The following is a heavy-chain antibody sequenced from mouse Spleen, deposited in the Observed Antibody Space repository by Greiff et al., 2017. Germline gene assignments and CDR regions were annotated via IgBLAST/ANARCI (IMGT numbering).Heavy chain of an antibody. CDR1: GYTFTSYY. CDR2: INPSNGGT. Sequence: QVQLQQSGAELVKPGASVKLSCKASGYTFTSYYMYWVKQRPGQGLEWIGEINPSNGGTNFNEKFKSKATLTVDKSSSTAYMQLSSLTSEDSAVYYCTRGYGNYFAWFAYWGQGTLVTVSA. D-gene: IGHD2-10*02. J-gene: IGHJ3*01. V-gene: IGHV1S81*02. CDR3: TRGYGNYFAWFAY.